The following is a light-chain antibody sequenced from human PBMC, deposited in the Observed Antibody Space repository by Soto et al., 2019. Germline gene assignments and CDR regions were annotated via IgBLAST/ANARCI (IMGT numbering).Light chain of an antibody. CDR2: EVS. Sequence: QSVLTQPASVSGSPGQSSTISCTGTSSDVGGYNYVSWYQQHPGKAPKLMIYEVSNRPSGVSNRFSGSKSGNTASLTISGLQAEDEADYYCNSYTSSSTLYVFGTGTKVTVL. CDR3: NSYTSSSTLYV. J-gene: IGLJ1*01. CDR1: SSDVGGYNY. V-gene: IGLV2-14*01.